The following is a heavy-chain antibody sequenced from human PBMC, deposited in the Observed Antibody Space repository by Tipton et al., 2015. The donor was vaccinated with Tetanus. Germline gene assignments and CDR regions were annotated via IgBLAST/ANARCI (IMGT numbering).Heavy chain of an antibody. Sequence: GLVKPSGTLSLTCSVSGASISRSSHYWTWIRQSPRKEPEWVGYVYHNGNTNYHPSLKGRLTISADTSKNQFSLRLTSVTAADTAVYYCARGLPREPFYFDFWGQGKQVTVSS. J-gene: IGHJ4*02. CDR1: GASISRSSHY. D-gene: IGHD1-26*01. CDR3: ARGLPREPFYFDF. CDR2: VYHNGNT. V-gene: IGHV4-61*05.